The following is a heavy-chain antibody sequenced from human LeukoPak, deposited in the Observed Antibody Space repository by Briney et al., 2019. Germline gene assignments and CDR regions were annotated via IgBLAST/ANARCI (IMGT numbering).Heavy chain of an antibody. CDR2: INHSGST. J-gene: IGHJ6*03. Sequence: SETLSLTCAVYGGSFSGYYWSWIRQPPGKGLEWIGEINHSGSTNYNPSLKSRVTISVDTSKNQFSLKLSSMTAADTAVYYCARDRYDFWSGHPGGGDYYYYMDVWGKGTTVTVSS. CDR1: GGSFSGYY. D-gene: IGHD3-3*01. V-gene: IGHV4-34*01. CDR3: ARDRYDFWSGHPGGGDYYYYMDV.